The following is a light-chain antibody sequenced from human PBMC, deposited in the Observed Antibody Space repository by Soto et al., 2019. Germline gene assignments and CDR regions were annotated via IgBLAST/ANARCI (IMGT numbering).Light chain of an antibody. V-gene: IGKV3-20*01. CDR2: GTS. J-gene: IGKJ2*01. CDR1: QSISSSY. Sequence: EIVLTQSPGILSLSPGERATLACRASQSISSSYLAWYQQKPGQAPRLLIYGTSSRATGIPDMFSGSGSGTDFTLTIIRLEPEDFAVYYCQFFGSSRYTFGQGTKLEIK. CDR3: QFFGSSRYT.